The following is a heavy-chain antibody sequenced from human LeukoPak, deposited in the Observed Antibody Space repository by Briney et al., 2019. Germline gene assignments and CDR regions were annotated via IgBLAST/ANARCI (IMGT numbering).Heavy chain of an antibody. Sequence: GGSLRLSCAASGFTFSIYSMNWVRQAPGKGLEWLSYISSSSGTIYYADSVRGRFTISRDNAKISVYLQMNSLRVEDTAVYYCARGSGSYSFNLLGFDPWGQGTLVTVSS. D-gene: IGHD1-26*01. CDR3: ARGSGSYSFNLLGFDP. CDR2: ISSSSGTI. J-gene: IGHJ5*02. CDR1: GFTFSIYS. V-gene: IGHV3-48*01.